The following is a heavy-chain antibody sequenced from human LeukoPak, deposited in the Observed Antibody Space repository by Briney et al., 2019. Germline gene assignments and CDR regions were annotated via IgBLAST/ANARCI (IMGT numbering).Heavy chain of an antibody. CDR3: ARGTGYSVFDI. V-gene: IGHV3-74*01. CDR2: INSDGSST. D-gene: IGHD1-26*01. CDR1: GFTFSSYD. J-gene: IGHJ3*02. Sequence: GGSLRLSCSASGFTFSSYDMSWVRQAPGKGLFWVSRINSDGSSTSYADSVKGRFTISRDNAKNTLYLQMNSLRAEDTAVYYCARGTGYSVFDIWGQGTMVTVSS.